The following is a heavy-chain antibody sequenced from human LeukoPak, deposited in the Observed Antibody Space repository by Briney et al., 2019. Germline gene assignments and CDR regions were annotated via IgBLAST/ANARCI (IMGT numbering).Heavy chain of an antibody. D-gene: IGHD2-2*01. Sequence: SETLSLTCTVSGGSISSYYWSWIRQPPGKGLEWIGYIYYSGSTNYNPSLKSRVTISVDTSKNQFSLKLSSVTAADTAVYYCARTLGYCSSTSCHSMDVWGQGTTVTVSS. V-gene: IGHV4-59*08. J-gene: IGHJ6*02. CDR3: ARTLGYCSSTSCHSMDV. CDR2: IYYSGST. CDR1: GGSISSYY.